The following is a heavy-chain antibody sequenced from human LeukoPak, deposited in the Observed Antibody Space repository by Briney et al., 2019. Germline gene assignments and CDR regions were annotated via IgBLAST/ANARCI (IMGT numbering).Heavy chain of an antibody. Sequence: GGSLRLSCVASGFTFSSYWMSWVRQAPGRGLEWVANIKQDGSERYHVDSVKGRFTISRDNAKNSLYLQRNSLTVEDTAVYYCARRFKSEENFEYWGQGSLVTVSS. D-gene: IGHD1-14*01. V-gene: IGHV3-7*01. CDR3: ARRFKSEENFEY. J-gene: IGHJ4*02. CDR1: GFTFSSYW. CDR2: IKQDGSER.